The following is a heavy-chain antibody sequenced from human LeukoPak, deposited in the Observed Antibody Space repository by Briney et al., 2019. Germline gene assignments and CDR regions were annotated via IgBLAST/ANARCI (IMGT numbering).Heavy chain of an antibody. D-gene: IGHD3-10*01. CDR2: ISSSSSTI. CDR1: GFTFSSYG. J-gene: IGHJ4*02. CDR3: ARANYYGSGSFHPDYFDY. Sequence: GGSLRLSCAASGFTFSSYGMNWVRQAPGKGLEWVSYISSSSSTIYYADSVKGRFTISRDNAKNSLYLQMNSLRAEDTAVYYCARANYYGSGSFHPDYFDYWGQGTLVTVSS. V-gene: IGHV3-48*04.